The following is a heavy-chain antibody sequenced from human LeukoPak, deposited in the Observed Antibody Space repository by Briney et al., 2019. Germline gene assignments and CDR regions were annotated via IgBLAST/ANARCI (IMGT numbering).Heavy chain of an antibody. CDR2: IYWNDDK. CDR3: VHRPVGRYYDFWSGPTSLYNWFDP. CDR1: GFSLSTSGVG. Sequence: SGPTLVKPTQTLTLTCTFSGFSLSTSGVGVGWIRQPPGKALEWLALIYWNDDKRYSPSLKSRLTITKDTSKNQVVLTMTNMDPVDTATYYCVHRPVGRYYDFWSGPTSLYNWFDPWGQGTLVTVSS. V-gene: IGHV2-5*01. D-gene: IGHD3-3*01. J-gene: IGHJ5*02.